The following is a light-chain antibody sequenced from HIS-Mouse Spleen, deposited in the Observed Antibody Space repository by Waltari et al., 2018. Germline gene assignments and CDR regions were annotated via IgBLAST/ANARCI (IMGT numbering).Light chain of an antibody. V-gene: IGLV2-23*01. CDR2: EGS. J-gene: IGLJ2*01. CDR1: SSDVGSYNL. Sequence: QSALTQPASVAGSAGQSITISCPGLSSDVGSYNLVSWYPQHPGKAPKLMIYEGSQRPSGVSNRFSGSKSGNTASLTISGLQAEDEADYYCCSYACSSTLVFGGGTKLTVL. CDR3: CSYACSSTLV.